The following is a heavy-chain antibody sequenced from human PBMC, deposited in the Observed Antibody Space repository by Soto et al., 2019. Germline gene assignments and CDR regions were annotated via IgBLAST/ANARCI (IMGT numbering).Heavy chain of an antibody. CDR3: ARHSLETDIVLMLYGFDP. Sequence: SDTLYLTCTVSGGSFNNYYWSWIRQSPGKGLEWVGYIYYTGSTNYNPSLKSRVTIPLDTSKNHFSLKLSSVTAADTAVYYCARHSLETDIVLMLYGFDPWVQGTLVTVSS. CDR1: GGSFNNYY. J-gene: IGHJ5*02. CDR2: IYYTGST. V-gene: IGHV4-59*08. D-gene: IGHD2-8*01.